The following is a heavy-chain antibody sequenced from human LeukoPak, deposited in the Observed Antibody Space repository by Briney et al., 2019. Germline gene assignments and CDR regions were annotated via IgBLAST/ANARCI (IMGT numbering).Heavy chain of an antibody. CDR1: GYTFTSYA. CDR3: ARDQVGIVVVLDAFDI. CDR2: INTNTGNP. Sequence: ALVKVSCKASGYTFTSYAMNWVRQAPGQGLEWMGWINTNTGNPTYAQGFTGRFVFSLDTSVSTAYLQISSLKAEDTAVYYCARDQVGIVVVLDAFDIWGQGTMVTVSS. D-gene: IGHD2-15*01. J-gene: IGHJ3*02. V-gene: IGHV7-4-1*02.